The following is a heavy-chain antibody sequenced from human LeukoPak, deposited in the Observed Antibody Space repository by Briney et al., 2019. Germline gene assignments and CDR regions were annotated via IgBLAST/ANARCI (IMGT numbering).Heavy chain of an antibody. D-gene: IGHD4-23*01. V-gene: IGHV3-74*01. Sequence: TGGSLRLSCAASGFTFSSYWMDWVRHAPGKGLVWVSRINSDGSSTSYADSVKGRVTISRDNAKNTLNLQMNSLRAEDTAVYYCARGVFYGGTDYWGQGTLVTVSS. CDR3: ARGVFYGGTDY. CDR2: INSDGSST. J-gene: IGHJ4*02. CDR1: GFTFSSYW.